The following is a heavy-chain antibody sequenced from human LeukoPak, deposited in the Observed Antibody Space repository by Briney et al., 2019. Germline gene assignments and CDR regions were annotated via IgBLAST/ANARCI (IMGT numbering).Heavy chain of an antibody. V-gene: IGHV3-7*01. J-gene: IGHJ3*01. CDR2: IKQDGSEQ. Sequence: YPGGSLRLSCAASGFTFSSYGMHWVRQAPGKGLEWVADIKQDGSEQYYLDSVRGRFTISRDNDKNSVYLQLTSLRVEDTAVYFCARDSTGWQADSLDVWGQGTMVTVSS. D-gene: IGHD2-8*02. CDR3: ARDSTGWQADSLDV. CDR1: GFTFSSYG.